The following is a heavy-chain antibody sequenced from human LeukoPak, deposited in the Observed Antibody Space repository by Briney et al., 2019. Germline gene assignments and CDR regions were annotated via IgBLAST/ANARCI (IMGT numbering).Heavy chain of an antibody. J-gene: IGHJ4*02. CDR1: GGSFSGFY. V-gene: IGHV4-34*01. Sequence: SETLSLTCAVYGGSFSGFYWSWIRQPPGKGLEWSGEINHSVSTNYDPSLKSRVTISVHTSKNQFSLKLSSVTAADTAVYYCAGGGSIAAAATNYWGQGTLVTVSS. D-gene: IGHD6-13*01. CDR2: INHSVST. CDR3: AGGGSIAAAATNY.